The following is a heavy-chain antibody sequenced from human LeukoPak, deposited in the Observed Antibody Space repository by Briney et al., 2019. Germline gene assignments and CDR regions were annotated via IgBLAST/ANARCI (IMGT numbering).Heavy chain of an antibody. J-gene: IGHJ4*02. D-gene: IGHD5-18*01. Sequence: GRPLRLSCAASGFTFSSYAMHWVRQAPGKGLEWVSVISYDGSSKYYADSVKGRFTSSRDNSKNTLDLQMNSLRAEDTAVYYCARGELRNTAMVLFDYWGQGTLVTVSS. CDR3: ARGELRNTAMVLFDY. V-gene: IGHV3-30-3*01. CDR1: GFTFSSYA. CDR2: ISYDGSSK.